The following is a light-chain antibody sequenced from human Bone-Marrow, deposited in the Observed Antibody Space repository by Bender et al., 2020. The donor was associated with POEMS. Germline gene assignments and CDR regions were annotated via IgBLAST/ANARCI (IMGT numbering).Light chain of an antibody. CDR3: SSYAGSKYPSV. J-gene: IGLJ1*01. CDR1: SSDVGGYNY. CDR2: EVS. V-gene: IGLV2-8*01. Sequence: QSALTQPASVSGSPGQSITISCTGTSSDVGGYNYVSWYQQHPGKAPKLMIYEVSKRPSGVPDRFAGSQSGNTASLTVSGLPAEDEADYYGSSYAGSKYPSVFGTGTKVTVL.